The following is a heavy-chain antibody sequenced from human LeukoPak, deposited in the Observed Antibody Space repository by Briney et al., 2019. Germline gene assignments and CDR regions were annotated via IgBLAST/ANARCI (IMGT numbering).Heavy chain of an antibody. J-gene: IGHJ4*02. CDR3: ARGGVHFDY. CDR2: ISAYNGNT. D-gene: IGHD3-16*01. CDR1: VYTFTSYG. V-gene: IGHV1-18*01. Sequence: ASVKVSCKASVYTFTSYGISWARQAPGQGLEWMGWISAYNGNTNYAQKLQGRGTMTTDTSTSTAYVELRSLRCDDTAVYSCARGGVHFDYWGQGTLVTVSS.